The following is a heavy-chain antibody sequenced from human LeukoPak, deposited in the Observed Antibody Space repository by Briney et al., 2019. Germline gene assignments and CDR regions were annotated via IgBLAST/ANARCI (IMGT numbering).Heavy chain of an antibody. CDR3: TTDPRNGYYFDY. CDR2: IKSKTDGGTT. V-gene: IGHV3-15*01. D-gene: IGHD1-1*01. Sequence: SGGSLRLSCAASGFTFSNAWMSWVRQAPGKGLEWIGRIKSKTDGGTTGYAAPVKGRFTISRDDSTDTLYLQLNSLKTEDTAIYYCTTDPRNGYYFDYWGQGTLVTVSS. CDR1: GFTFSNAW. J-gene: IGHJ4*02.